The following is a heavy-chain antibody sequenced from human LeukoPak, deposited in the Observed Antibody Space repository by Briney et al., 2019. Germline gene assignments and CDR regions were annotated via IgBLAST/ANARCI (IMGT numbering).Heavy chain of an antibody. Sequence: GASVTVSCKASGYTFTAYYINWVRQAPGQGLEWMGWINPHSGGAVYAQGFQGRVTMTRDTSISTAYMELSRLRSDDTAVYYCARFEDYGGNRDVFDIWGQGTMVTVSS. J-gene: IGHJ3*02. D-gene: IGHD4-23*01. CDR1: GYTFTAYY. CDR3: ARFEDYGGNRDVFDI. CDR2: INPHSGGA. V-gene: IGHV1-2*02.